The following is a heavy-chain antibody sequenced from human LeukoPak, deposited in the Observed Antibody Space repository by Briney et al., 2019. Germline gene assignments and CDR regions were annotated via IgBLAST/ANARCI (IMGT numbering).Heavy chain of an antibody. V-gene: IGHV3-49*04. CDR1: GFTFGDYG. CDR2: IRSKTYGGTT. J-gene: IGHJ4*02. Sequence: GGSLRLSCTASGFTFGDYGMSWVRQAPGKGLEWVGFIRSKTYGGTTEYAASVKGRFTISRDDSKSIAYLQMNSLKTEDTAVYYCTGSFGELTFFDYWGQGTLVTVSS. D-gene: IGHD3-10*01. CDR3: TGSFGELTFFDY.